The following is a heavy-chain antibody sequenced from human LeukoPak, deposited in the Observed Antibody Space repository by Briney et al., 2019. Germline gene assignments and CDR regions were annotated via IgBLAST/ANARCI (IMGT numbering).Heavy chain of an antibody. V-gene: IGHV3-74*01. CDR3: ARYVDTAMAPDY. CDR2: INTDGSST. D-gene: IGHD5-18*01. J-gene: IGHJ4*02. CDR1: GFTFSSYL. Sequence: GGSLRLSCAASGFTFSSYLMHWVRQAPGKGLVWVSRINTDGSSTSYADSVKGRFTISRDNAKNTLYLQMNSLRAEDTAVYYCARYVDTAMAPDYWGQGTLVTVSS.